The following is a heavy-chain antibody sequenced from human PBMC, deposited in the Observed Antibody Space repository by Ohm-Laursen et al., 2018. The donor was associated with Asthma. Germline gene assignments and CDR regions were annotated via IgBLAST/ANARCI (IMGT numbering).Heavy chain of an antibody. CDR3: AKDQHDSSGYYYVPFDY. CDR1: GFTFSFYT. Sequence: SPRLSCSASGFTFSFYTMNWVRQAPGKGLEWVSNINSDGRTIYYADSVKGRFTISGDNGKNSLYLQMNSLRAEDTAVYYCAKDQHDSSGYYYVPFDYWGQGTLVTVSS. J-gene: IGHJ4*02. CDR2: INSDGRTI. V-gene: IGHV3-48*01. D-gene: IGHD3-22*01.